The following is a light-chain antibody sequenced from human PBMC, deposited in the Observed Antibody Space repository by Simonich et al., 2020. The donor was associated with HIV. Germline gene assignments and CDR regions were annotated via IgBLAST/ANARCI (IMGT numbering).Light chain of an antibody. CDR2: WAS. CDR1: QSVLHSSNNKNY. CDR3: QQYYSTPLT. V-gene: IGKV4-1*01. Sequence: DIVMTQSPDSLAVSLGERATINSKSSQSVLHSSNNKNYLAWSQQRPGQPPKLIIYWASTRESGVPDRFSGSGSETDFNLTISSLQAEDVAVYYCQQYYSTPLTFGGGTKVEIK. J-gene: IGKJ4*01.